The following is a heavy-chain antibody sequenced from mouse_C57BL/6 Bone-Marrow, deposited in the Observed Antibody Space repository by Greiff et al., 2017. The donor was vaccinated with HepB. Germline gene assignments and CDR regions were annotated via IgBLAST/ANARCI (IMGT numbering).Heavy chain of an antibody. CDR2: INPYNGGT. V-gene: IGHV1-19*01. Sequence: EVKLQQSGPVLVKPGASVKMSCKASGYTFTDYYMNWVKQSHGKSLEWIGVINPYNGGTSYNQKFKGKATLTVDKSSSTAYMELNSLTSEDSAVYYCARGTYYDYDGGGMDYWGQGTSVTVSS. J-gene: IGHJ4*01. CDR1: GYTFTDYY. CDR3: ARGTYYDYDGGGMDY. D-gene: IGHD2-4*01.